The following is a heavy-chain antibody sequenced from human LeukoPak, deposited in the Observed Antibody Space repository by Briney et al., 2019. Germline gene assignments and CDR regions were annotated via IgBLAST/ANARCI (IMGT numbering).Heavy chain of an antibody. CDR3: ARPYYYGSGSYGHFDY. V-gene: IGHV3-23*01. Sequence: GSLRLSCAASGFTFSSYAMSWVRQAPGKGLEWVSAISGSGGSTYYADSVKGRFTISRDNSKNTLYLQMNSLRAEDTAVYYCARPYYYGSGSYGHFDYWGQGTLVTVSS. CDR1: GFTFSSYA. D-gene: IGHD3-10*01. CDR2: ISGSGGST. J-gene: IGHJ4*02.